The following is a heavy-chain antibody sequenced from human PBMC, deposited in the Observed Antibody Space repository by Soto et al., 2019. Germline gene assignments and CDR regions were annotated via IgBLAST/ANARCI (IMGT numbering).Heavy chain of an antibody. V-gene: IGHV3-23*01. D-gene: IGHD6-25*01. CDR2: ISGSGGST. Sequence: EVQLLESGGGLVQPGGSLRLSCAASGFTFSSYAMSWVRQAPGKGLEWVSAISGSGGSTYYADSVKGRFTISRDNSKNSLYLQMNSLRAGDTAVYYCARAGGPHYYYGMDVWGQGTTVTVSS. CDR1: GFTFSSYA. CDR3: ARAGGPHYYYGMDV. J-gene: IGHJ6*02.